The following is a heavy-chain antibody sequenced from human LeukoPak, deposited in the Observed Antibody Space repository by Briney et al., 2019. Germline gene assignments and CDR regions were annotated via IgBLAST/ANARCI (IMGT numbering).Heavy chain of an antibody. CDR1: GGSISPFY. V-gene: IGHV4-59*08. CDR3: ARAGSGWSFDY. J-gene: IGHJ4*02. CDR2: IYYSGST. Sequence: SETLSLTCTVSGGSISPFYWSWIRQPPGKGLEWIAYIYYSGSTAYNPSLKSRVAISVDTSNNQVSLKLSSVTAADTAVYYCARAGSGWSFDYWGRGTLVTVSS. D-gene: IGHD6-19*01.